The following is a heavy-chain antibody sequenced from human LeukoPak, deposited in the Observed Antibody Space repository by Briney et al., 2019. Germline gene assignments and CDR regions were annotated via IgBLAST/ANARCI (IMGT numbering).Heavy chain of an antibody. CDR3: AREVGDYYDSSGYYRPVDY. CDR1: GGSFSNFG. J-gene: IGHJ4*02. D-gene: IGHD3-22*01. CDR2: INTNTGNP. V-gene: IGHV7-4-1*02. Sequence: ASVKVSCKASGGSFSNFGISWVRQAPGQGLEWMGWINTNTGNPTYAQGFTGRFVFSLDTSVSTAYLQISSLKAEDTAVYYCAREVGDYYDSSGYYRPVDYWGQGTLVTVSS.